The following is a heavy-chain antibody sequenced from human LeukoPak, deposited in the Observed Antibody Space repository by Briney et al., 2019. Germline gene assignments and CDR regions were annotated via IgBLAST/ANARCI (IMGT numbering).Heavy chain of an antibody. V-gene: IGHV4-38-2*02. Sequence: PSETLSLTCTVSSYSISSGYYWGWIRQPPGKGLEWIGSIDHSGRTYYHPSLKSRVTISVDTSKNQFSLKLSSVTAADTAVYFCGRDRPTGYYDYWGQGTLVTVSS. CDR3: GRDRPTGYYDY. CDR2: IDHSGRT. D-gene: IGHD3-9*01. CDR1: SYSISSGYY. J-gene: IGHJ4*02.